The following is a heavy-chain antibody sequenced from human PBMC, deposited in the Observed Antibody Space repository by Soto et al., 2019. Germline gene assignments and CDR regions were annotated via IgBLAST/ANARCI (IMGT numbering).Heavy chain of an antibody. Sequence: SETLSLTCAVYGASFGGYYWNWIRQPPGKGLEWIGEINHSGSTNYNPPLKSRVTISVDTSKNQFSLKLNSVTAADTAVYYCARRVVPAALGLWGRGTIVTVYS. CDR1: GASFGGYY. CDR3: ARRVVPAALGL. CDR2: INHSGST. J-gene: IGHJ2*01. V-gene: IGHV4-34*01. D-gene: IGHD2-2*01.